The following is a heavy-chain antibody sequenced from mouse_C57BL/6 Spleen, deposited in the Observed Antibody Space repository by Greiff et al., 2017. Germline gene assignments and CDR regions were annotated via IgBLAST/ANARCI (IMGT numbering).Heavy chain of an antibody. V-gene: IGHV14-4*01. CDR3: TTYDYDWAY. D-gene: IGHD2-4*01. CDR2: IDPETGDT. J-gene: IGHJ3*01. Sequence: DVKLVESGAELVRPGASVKLSCTASGFNIKDDYMHWVRQRPEQGLEWIGWIDPETGDTEYASKFQGKATITADTYTNTAYLQLSSLTSEDTAVYYCTTYDYDWAYWGQGTLVTVSA. CDR1: GFNIKDDY.